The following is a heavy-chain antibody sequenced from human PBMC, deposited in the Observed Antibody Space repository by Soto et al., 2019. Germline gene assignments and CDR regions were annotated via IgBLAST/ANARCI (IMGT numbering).Heavy chain of an antibody. J-gene: IGHJ4*02. V-gene: IGHV3-30*18. CDR2: ISYDGSNK. CDR3: AKDSGDYDILTGMGDY. CDR1: GFTFSSYG. Sequence: GGSLRLSCAASGFTFSSYGMHWVRQAPGKGLEWVAVISYDGSNKYYADSVKGRFTISRDNSKNTLYLQMNSLRAEDTAVYYCAKDSGDYDILTGMGDYWGQGTLVTVSS. D-gene: IGHD3-9*01.